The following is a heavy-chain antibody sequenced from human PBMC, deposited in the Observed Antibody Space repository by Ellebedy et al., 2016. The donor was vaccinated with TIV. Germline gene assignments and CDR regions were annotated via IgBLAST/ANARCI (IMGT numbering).Heavy chain of an antibody. J-gene: IGHJ4*02. CDR1: GGSISSSSYY. CDR2: IYYSGST. V-gene: IGHV4-39*07. CDR3: ARVKTLPYFDWIGPFDS. D-gene: IGHD3-9*01. Sequence: SETLSLTCTVSGGSISSSSYYWGWIRQPPGKGLEWIGSIYYSGSTYYNPSLKSRVTISVDTSKNQFSLNLSSVTAADTAVYYCARVKTLPYFDWIGPFDSWGQGALVIVSS.